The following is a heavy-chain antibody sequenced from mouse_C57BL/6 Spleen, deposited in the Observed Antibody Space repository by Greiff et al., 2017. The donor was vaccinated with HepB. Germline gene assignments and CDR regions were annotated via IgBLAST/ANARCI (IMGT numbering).Heavy chain of an antibody. V-gene: IGHV1-61*01. J-gene: IGHJ4*01. CDR2: IYPSDSDT. CDR3: ARGNDGYYGAMDY. D-gene: IGHD2-3*01. Sequence: QVQLQQPGAELVRPGSSVKLSCKASGYTFTSYWMDWVKQRPGQGLEWIGNIYPSDSDTHYNQKFKDKATLTGDKSSSTAYMQLSSLTSEDSAVYYCARGNDGYYGAMDYWGQGTSVTVAS. CDR1: GYTFTSYW.